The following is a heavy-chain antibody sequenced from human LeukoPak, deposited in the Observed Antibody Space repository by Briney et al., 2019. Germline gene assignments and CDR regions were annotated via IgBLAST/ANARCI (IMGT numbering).Heavy chain of an antibody. J-gene: IGHJ2*01. CDR2: IYFSGST. D-gene: IGHD3-16*02. V-gene: IGHV4-59*11. CDR1: GGSISGHY. Sequence: SETLSLTCTVSGGSISGHYWSWIRQPPGKGLEWIGYIYFSGSTHYNPSLMSRVTISVDTSKNQFSLKLSSVTAADTAVYYCARNRESYFDLWGRGTLVTVSS. CDR3: ARNRESYFDL.